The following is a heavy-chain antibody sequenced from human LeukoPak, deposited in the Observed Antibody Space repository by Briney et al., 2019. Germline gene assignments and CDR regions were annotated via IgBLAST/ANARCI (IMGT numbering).Heavy chain of an antibody. Sequence: GGSPRLSCAASGFTFSSYGMHWVRQAPGKGLEWVAFIRYDGSNKYYADSVKGRFTISRDNSKNTLYLQMNGLRAEDTAVCYCAKDRLTEDILTGYYYWGQGTLVTVSS. J-gene: IGHJ4*02. CDR1: GFTFSSYG. D-gene: IGHD3-9*01. V-gene: IGHV3-30*02. CDR3: AKDRLTEDILTGYYY. CDR2: IRYDGSNK.